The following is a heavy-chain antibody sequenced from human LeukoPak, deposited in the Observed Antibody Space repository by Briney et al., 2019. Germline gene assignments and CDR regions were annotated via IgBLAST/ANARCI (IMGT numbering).Heavy chain of an antibody. Sequence: PGGSLRLSCAASGFTFSSYWMTWIRQAPGKGLEWVAHIKEDATESRSADSVKGRFTISRDNTKNSLFLQLNSLRAEDTAVYYCAKTLWSGRAIDYWGQGTLVTVSS. V-gene: IGHV3-7*03. D-gene: IGHD3-3*01. CDR1: GFTFSSYW. J-gene: IGHJ4*02. CDR2: IKEDATES. CDR3: AKTLWSGRAIDY.